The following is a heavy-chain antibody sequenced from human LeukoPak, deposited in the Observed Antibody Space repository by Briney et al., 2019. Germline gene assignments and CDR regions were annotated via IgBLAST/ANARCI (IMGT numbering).Heavy chain of an antibody. CDR3: AVLLFEKVGAAAGTPTNY. V-gene: IGHV3-23*01. D-gene: IGHD6-13*01. CDR2: ISGSGGST. J-gene: IGHJ4*02. Sequence: GGSLRLSCAASGFTFSSYAMSWVRQAPGKGLEWVSAISGSGGSTYYADSVKGRFTISRDNSKNTLYLQMNSLRAEDTAVYYCAVLLFEKVGAAAGTPTNYWGQGTLVTVSS. CDR1: GFTFSSYA.